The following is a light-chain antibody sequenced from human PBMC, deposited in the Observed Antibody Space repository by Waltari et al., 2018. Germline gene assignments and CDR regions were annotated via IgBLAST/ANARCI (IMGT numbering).Light chain of an antibody. CDR1: QRISVF. CDR3: QQSYSTPLT. Sequence: IQMTQIPSSLSVSVGDIVTITCRASQRISVFLNWYQQKPGKAPKRLIYAASTLHIGVTSRFSGSGSGTDFTLTINNLQPEDFATYSCQQSYSTPLTFGGGTRVEIK. V-gene: IGKV1-39*01. J-gene: IGKJ4*01. CDR2: AAS.